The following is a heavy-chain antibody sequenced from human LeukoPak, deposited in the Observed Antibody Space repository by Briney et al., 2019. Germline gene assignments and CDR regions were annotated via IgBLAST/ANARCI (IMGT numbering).Heavy chain of an antibody. V-gene: IGHV3-43D*03. CDR2: ISWDGGST. J-gene: IGHJ3*02. D-gene: IGHD3-16*01. CDR3: AKDWGGAFDI. CDR1: GFTFDDYA. Sequence: PWGSLRLSCAASGFTFDDYAMHWVRQAPGKGLEWVSLISWDGGSTYYADSVKGRFTISRDNSKNSLYLQMNSLRAEDTALYYCAKDWGGAFDIWGQGTMVTVSS.